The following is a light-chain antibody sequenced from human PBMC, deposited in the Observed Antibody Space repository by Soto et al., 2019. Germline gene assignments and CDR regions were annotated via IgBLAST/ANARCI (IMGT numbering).Light chain of an antibody. V-gene: IGKV3-11*01. CDR3: QHRSIWPVS. CDR2: DVS. J-gene: IGKJ5*01. Sequence: ESVVTHSPATRCCSPGERATLSCRASQSVGTYLAWYQQKPGQSPRLLMFDVSNRATGIPARFSGSGSGTDFTLTISSLEPEDFGVYYCQHRSIWPVSFGQGTRLEIK. CDR1: QSVGTY.